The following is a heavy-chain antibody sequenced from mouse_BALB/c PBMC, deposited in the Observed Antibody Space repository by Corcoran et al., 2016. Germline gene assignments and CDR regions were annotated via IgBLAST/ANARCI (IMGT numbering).Heavy chain of an antibody. J-gene: IGHJ3*01. CDR3: ARQGGTY. Sequence: QVQLQQSGAELMKPGASVKISCKATGYTFTRFWIQWVKQRPGHGLEWIGEILPGNGNTYYIEKFKGKATFTADTSSNTAYIQLSSLTSEDSAVYYFARQGGTYWGQGTLVTVSA. CDR1: GYTFTRFW. V-gene: IGHV1-9*01. CDR2: ILPGNGNT.